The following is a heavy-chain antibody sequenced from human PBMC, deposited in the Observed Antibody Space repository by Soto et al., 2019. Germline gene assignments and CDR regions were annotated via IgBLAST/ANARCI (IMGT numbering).Heavy chain of an antibody. V-gene: IGHV1-18*04. J-gene: IGHJ6*02. CDR3: ARVLRKSTGIFNYYYYGMDV. CDR1: GYTFTSYG. Sequence: GASVKVSCKASGYTFTSYGISWVRQAPGQGLEWMGWISAYNGNTNYAQKPQGRVTMTTDTSTSTAYMELRSLRSDDTAVYYCARVLRKSTGIFNYYYYGMDVWGQGTTVTVSS. CDR2: ISAYNGNT. D-gene: IGHD2-2*01.